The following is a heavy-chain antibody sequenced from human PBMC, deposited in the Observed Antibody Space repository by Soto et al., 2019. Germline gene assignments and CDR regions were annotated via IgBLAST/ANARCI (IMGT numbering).Heavy chain of an antibody. CDR2: IIPIFGTA. J-gene: IGHJ6*02. V-gene: IGHV1-69*13. CDR3: AREGAAILGVVPRLDV. D-gene: IGHD3-3*01. CDR1: GGTFSSYA. Sequence: ASVKVSCKASGGTFSSYAISWVRQAPGQGLEWMGGIIPIFGTANYAQKFQGRVTITADESTSTAYMELSSLRSEDTAVYYCAREGAAILGVVPRLDVWGQGTTVTVSS.